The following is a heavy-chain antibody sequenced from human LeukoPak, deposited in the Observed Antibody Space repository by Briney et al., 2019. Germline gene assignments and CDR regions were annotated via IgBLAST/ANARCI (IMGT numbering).Heavy chain of an antibody. Sequence: GGSLRLSRAASGFTFSTYGMHWVRQAPGKGLEWVAVISYDGSNKYYADSVKGRFTISRDNSKNTLYLQMNSLRTEDTAVYYCAKDRHDYGSGSYYRGDDYWGQGTLATVSS. D-gene: IGHD3-10*01. CDR1: GFTFSTYG. V-gene: IGHV3-30*18. CDR2: ISYDGSNK. J-gene: IGHJ4*02. CDR3: AKDRHDYGSGSYYRGDDY.